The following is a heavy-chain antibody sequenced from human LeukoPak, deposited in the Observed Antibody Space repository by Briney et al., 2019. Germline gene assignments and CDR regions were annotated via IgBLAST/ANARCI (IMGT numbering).Heavy chain of an antibody. D-gene: IGHD2-8*01. J-gene: IGHJ4*02. CDR2: ISYDGSNK. V-gene: IGHV3-30*04. Sequence: PGRSLRLSCAASGFTFSSYAMHWVRQAPGKGLEWVAVISYDGSNKYYADSVKGRFIISRDNSKNTLYLQMNSLRAEDTAVYYCARDHIVLMVYAMALDYWGQGTLVTVSS. CDR3: ARDHIVLMVYAMALDY. CDR1: GFTFSSYA.